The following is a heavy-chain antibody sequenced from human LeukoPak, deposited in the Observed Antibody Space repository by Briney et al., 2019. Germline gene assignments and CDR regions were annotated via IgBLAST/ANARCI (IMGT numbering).Heavy chain of an antibody. J-gene: IGHJ2*01. Sequence: ASETLSLTCAVSGGSISSGDYYWGWIRQPPGKGLEWIGSIYYSGSTYYNPSLKNRVTISVDTSKNQFSLKLSSVTAADTAVYYCARRELNLGYCSSTSCYGYFDLWGRGTLVTVSS. CDR2: IYYSGST. CDR1: GGSISSGDYY. V-gene: IGHV4-39*01. CDR3: ARRELNLGYCSSTSCYGYFDL. D-gene: IGHD2-2*01.